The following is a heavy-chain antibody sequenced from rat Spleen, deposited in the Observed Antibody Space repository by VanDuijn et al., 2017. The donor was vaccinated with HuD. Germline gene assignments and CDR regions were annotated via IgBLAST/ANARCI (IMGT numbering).Heavy chain of an antibody. CDR3: ARGDYGSYSHYFDY. Sequence: EVQLVESGGGLVQPGRSLKLSCAASGFTFSNFGLHWIRQAPTMGLEWVASISPSGGSTYYRDSVKGRFTISRDNAKSTLYLQMDSLRSEDTATYYCARGDYGSYSHYFDYWGQGVMVTVSS. D-gene: IGHD1-3*01. J-gene: IGHJ2*01. V-gene: IGHV5-19*01. CDR2: ISPSGGST. CDR1: GFTFSNFG.